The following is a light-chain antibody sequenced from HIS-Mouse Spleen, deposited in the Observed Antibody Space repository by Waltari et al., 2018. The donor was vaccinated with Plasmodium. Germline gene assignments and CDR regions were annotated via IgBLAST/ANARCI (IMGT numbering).Light chain of an antibody. CDR2: SYSDSDK. V-gene: IGLV5-37*01. CDR3: MIWPSNASGV. CDR1: SDLYVGRSN. J-gene: IGLJ3*02. Sequence: QPVLTQPPSSSASPGESARLTRPFPSDLYVGRSNIYWYQQNPGSPPRYLLYSYSDSDKGHGSGVPSRFSGSKDASANTGILLISGLQSEDEADYYCMIWPSNASGVFGGGTKLTVL.